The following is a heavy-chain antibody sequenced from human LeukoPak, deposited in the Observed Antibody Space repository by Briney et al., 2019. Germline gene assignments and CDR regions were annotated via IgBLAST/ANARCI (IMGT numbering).Heavy chain of an antibody. D-gene: IGHD5-18*01. Sequence: GASVKVSCKASGGTFSSYTISWVRQAPGQGLGWMGGIIPIFGTANYAQKFQGRVTITADKSTSTAYMELSSLRSEDTAVYYCARAPVDTAMVTRFDYWGQGTLVTVSS. J-gene: IGHJ4*02. CDR3: ARAPVDTAMVTRFDY. CDR2: IIPIFGTA. CDR1: GGTFSSYT. V-gene: IGHV1-69*06.